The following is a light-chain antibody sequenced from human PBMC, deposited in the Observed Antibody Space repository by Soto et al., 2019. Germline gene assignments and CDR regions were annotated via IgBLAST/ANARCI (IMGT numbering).Light chain of an antibody. V-gene: IGLV2-23*01. Sequence: SVLTQPASVSGSPGQSITISCTGTSSDVGSYSLVSWYQQHPGKAPKLMIYEGTKRPSGVSHRFSGSKSGNTASLTISGLQAEDEADYYCCSYAGSSTYVFGTGTKVTVL. CDR3: CSYAGSSTYV. J-gene: IGLJ1*01. CDR2: EGT. CDR1: SSDVGSYSL.